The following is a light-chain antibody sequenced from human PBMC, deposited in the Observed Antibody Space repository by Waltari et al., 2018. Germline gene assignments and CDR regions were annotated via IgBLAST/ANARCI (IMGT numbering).Light chain of an antibody. V-gene: IGKV1-5*03. CDR1: QSISGW. CDR3: QQYYISPYT. CDR2: EAS. J-gene: IGKJ2*01. Sequence: DIQMTQSPSTLSASVRDRVTITCRASQSISGWLAWYQQKPGKAPKVLIYEASRLESGVSSRVSGSGFGTEFTLTISSLQPDDSATYYCQQYYISPYTFGQGTKLEIK.